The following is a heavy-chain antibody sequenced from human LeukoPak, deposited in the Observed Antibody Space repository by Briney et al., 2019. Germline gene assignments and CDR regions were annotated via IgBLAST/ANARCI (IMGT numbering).Heavy chain of an antibody. Sequence: SETLSLTCTVSGGSISSYYWSWIRQPPGKGVEWFGYMYYSGTINYNLSLKSRVTISVDTSKNQFSLKLSSVTPADTAMYYCARAWATDYFDYWGQGTLVTVSS. CDR3: ARAWATDYFDY. J-gene: IGHJ4*02. CDR1: GGSISSYY. V-gene: IGHV4-59*01. CDR2: MYYSGTI.